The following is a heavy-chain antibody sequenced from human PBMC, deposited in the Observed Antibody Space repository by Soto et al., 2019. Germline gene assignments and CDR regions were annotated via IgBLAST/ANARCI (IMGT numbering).Heavy chain of an antibody. CDR1: GFTFGSYW. CDR2: IDSDGSST. Sequence: EVQLVESGGGLVQPGGSLRVSCAASGFTFGSYWMNWVRQAPGKGLVWVSRIDSDGSSTTYADSVKGRVTTSRDNAKNTLYLQMSSLRVEDTAVYYCARGRPYGMDVWGQGTTVTVS. V-gene: IGHV3-74*01. J-gene: IGHJ6*02. CDR3: ARGRPYGMDV.